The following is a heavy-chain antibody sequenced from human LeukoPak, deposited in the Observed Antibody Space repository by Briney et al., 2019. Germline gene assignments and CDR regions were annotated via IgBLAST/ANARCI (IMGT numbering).Heavy chain of an antibody. D-gene: IGHD6-13*01. J-gene: IGHJ6*03. CDR2: IYPGDSDT. Sequence: GESLKISCKGSGYSFTSYWIGWVRQMPGKGLEWMGIIYPGDSDTRYSPSFQGQVTISADKSISTAYLQWSSLKASDTAMYYCAREIAAAGYGHYMGVWGKGTTVTVSS. V-gene: IGHV5-51*01. CDR3: AREIAAAGYGHYMGV. CDR1: GYSFTSYW.